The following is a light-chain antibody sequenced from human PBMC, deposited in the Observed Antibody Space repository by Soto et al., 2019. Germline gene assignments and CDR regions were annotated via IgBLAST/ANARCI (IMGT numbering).Light chain of an antibody. V-gene: IGKV3-15*01. J-gene: IGKJ4*01. Sequence: ETVMTQSPATLSVSPGKSATLSCRASQSVRSRVAWFQQKPGQPPRLLIYDAVTRATGVPVRFSGSESGTEFTLTISSLQSEDFAVYYCQQYNNWVSTFGGGTKVEI. CDR3: QQYNNWVST. CDR2: DAV. CDR1: QSVRSR.